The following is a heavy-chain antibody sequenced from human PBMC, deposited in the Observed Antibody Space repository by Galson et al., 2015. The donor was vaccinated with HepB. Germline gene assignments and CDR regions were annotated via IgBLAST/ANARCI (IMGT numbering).Heavy chain of an antibody. CDR1: GFTFSSYS. Sequence: SLRLSCAASGFTFSSYSMNWVRQAPGKGLEWISYISSSGSTIYYADSVKGRFTISRDNAKNSLYLQMNSLRAEDTAVYYCARDGPGDYTAQSPSDYWGQGTLVTVSS. V-gene: IGHV3-48*04. CDR3: ARDGPGDYTAQSPSDY. D-gene: IGHD4-17*01. CDR2: ISSSGSTI. J-gene: IGHJ4*02.